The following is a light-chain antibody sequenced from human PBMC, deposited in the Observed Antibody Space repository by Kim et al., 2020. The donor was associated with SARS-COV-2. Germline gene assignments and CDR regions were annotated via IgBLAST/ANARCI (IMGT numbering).Light chain of an antibody. Sequence: SSELTQDPAVSVALGQTVRITCQGDSLRSYYATWYQQKPGQAPILVIYGKNNRPSGIPDRFSGSSSGNTASLTITGTQAGDEADYYCNSRDSNDKEVFGGGTQLTVL. CDR2: GKN. V-gene: IGLV3-19*01. CDR1: SLRSYY. J-gene: IGLJ2*01. CDR3: NSRDSNDKEV.